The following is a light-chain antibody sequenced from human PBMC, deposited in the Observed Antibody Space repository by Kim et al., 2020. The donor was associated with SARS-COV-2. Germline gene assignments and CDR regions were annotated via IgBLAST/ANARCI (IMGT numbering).Light chain of an antibody. CDR3: TSYTSTSTV. CDR1: SSDVDNYNR. J-gene: IGLJ2*01. CDR2: DVT. Sequence: QSVTSSGSGTSSDVDNYNRVSWYQQSPGTAPKLLIYDVTIRPSGVPVRFSGSKSGNTASLTISGLQAEDAADYYCTSYTSTSTVFGGGTQLTVL. V-gene: IGLV2-18*02.